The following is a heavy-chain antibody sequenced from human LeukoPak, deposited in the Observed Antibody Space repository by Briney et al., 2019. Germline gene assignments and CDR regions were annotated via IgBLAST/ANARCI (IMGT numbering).Heavy chain of an antibody. CDR1: GFTFSTYW. Sequence: GGSLRLSCAASGFTFSTYWMSWVRQAPGKGLEWVANIKQDGSEKYYVDSVKGRFTISRDNAKNSLYLQMNSLRAEDTAVYYCARDHEDGDYGDYKYFQHWGQGTLVTVSS. V-gene: IGHV3-7*01. J-gene: IGHJ1*01. D-gene: IGHD4-17*01. CDR2: IKQDGSEK. CDR3: ARDHEDGDYGDYKYFQH.